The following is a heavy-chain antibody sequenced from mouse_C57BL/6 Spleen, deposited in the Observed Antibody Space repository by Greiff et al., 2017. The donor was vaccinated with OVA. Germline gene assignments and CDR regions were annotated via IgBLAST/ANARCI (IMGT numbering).Heavy chain of an antibody. Sequence: QVHVKQPGAELVKPGASVKMSCKASGYTFTSYWITWVKQRPGQGLEWIGDIYPGSGSTNYNEKFKSKATLTVDTSSSTAYMQLSSLTSEDSAVYYCARSSYSYYFDYWGQGTTLTVSS. CDR2: IYPGSGST. CDR3: ARSSYSYYFDY. CDR1: GYTFTSYW. J-gene: IGHJ2*01. D-gene: IGHD3-1*01. V-gene: IGHV1-55*01.